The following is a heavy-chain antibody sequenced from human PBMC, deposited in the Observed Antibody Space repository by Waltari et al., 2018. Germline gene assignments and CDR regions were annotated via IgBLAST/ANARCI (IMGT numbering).Heavy chain of an antibody. CDR1: GFTFSSYA. CDR3: AKEGDDSSGYYDYYYYYMDV. J-gene: IGHJ6*03. V-gene: IGHV3-23*03. D-gene: IGHD3-22*01. Sequence: EVQLLESGGGLVQPGGSLRLSCAASGFTFSSYAMSWVRQAPGKGLEVVAVIYSGGSTYDADSVKGRFTLSIDNSKNTLYLQMNSLRAEDTAVYYCAKEGDDSSGYYDYYYYYMDVWGKGTTVTVSS. CDR2: IYSGGST.